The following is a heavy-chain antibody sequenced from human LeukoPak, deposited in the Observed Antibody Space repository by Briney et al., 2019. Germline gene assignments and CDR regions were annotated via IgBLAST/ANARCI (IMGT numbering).Heavy chain of an antibody. Sequence: SETLSLTCTVSGGSISSSSYYWGWIRQPPGKGLEWIGSIYYSGSTYYNPSLKSRVTISVDTSKNQFSLKLSSVTAADTAVYYCASYYDILSWFDPWGQGTLVTVSS. CDR1: GGSISSSSYY. V-gene: IGHV4-39*07. D-gene: IGHD3-9*01. CDR3: ASYYDILSWFDP. J-gene: IGHJ5*02. CDR2: IYYSGST.